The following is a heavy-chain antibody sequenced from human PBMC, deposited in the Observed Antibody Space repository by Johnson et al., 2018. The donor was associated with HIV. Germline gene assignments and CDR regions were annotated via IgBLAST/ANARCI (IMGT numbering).Heavy chain of an antibody. J-gene: IGHJ3*02. D-gene: IGHD6-13*01. Sequence: QVQLVESGGGVVQPGRSLRLSCAASGFTFSSYAMHWVRQAPDKGLEWVSVLYSGGSAYYTDSVRGRFSISRDNSKNTLYLQMNSLRAGDTAVYYCARAYGIAAAGTSGAFDIWGQGTMVTVSS. CDR1: GFTFSSYA. V-gene: IGHV3-NL1*01. CDR2: LYSGGSA. CDR3: ARAYGIAAAGTSGAFDI.